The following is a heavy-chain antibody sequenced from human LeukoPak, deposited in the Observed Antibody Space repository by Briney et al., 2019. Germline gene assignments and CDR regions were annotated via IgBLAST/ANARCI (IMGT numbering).Heavy chain of an antibody. V-gene: IGHV4-4*07. J-gene: IGHJ5*02. D-gene: IGHD6-13*01. CDR1: GGSISGYY. CDR2: IYSSGNT. CDR3: ATEGRGSTWYNWFDP. Sequence: SETLSLTCTVSGGSISGYYWSWIRQPAGKGLEWIGRIYSSGNTNYNPSLKSRVTMSVDTSKNQFSLELTSVTAADTAVYYCATEGRGSTWYNWFDPWGQGTLVTVSS.